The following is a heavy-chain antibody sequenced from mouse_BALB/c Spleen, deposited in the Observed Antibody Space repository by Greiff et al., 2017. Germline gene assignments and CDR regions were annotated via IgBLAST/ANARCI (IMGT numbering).Heavy chain of an antibody. Sequence: QVHVKQSGAELVKPGASVKLSCKASGYTFTSYYMYWVKQRPGQGLEWIGEINPSNGGTNFNEKFKSKATLTVDKSSSTAYMQLSSLTSEDSAVYYCTRTSFDYWGQGTTLTVSS. CDR2: INPSNGGT. CDR3: TRTSFDY. J-gene: IGHJ2*01. CDR1: GYTFTSYY. V-gene: IGHV1S81*02.